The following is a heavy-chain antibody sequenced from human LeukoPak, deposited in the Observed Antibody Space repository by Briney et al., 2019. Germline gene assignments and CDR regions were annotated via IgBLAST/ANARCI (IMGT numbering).Heavy chain of an antibody. D-gene: IGHD2-2*01. CDR2: IYYSGST. Sequence: SETLSLTCTVSGGSISSYYWSWIRQPPGKGLEWIGYIYYSGSTNYNPSLKSRVTISVDTSKNQFSLKLSSVTAADTAVYYCAIVPATGGGYFDYWGQGTLVTVSS. CDR3: AIVPATGGGYFDY. J-gene: IGHJ4*02. V-gene: IGHV4-59*01. CDR1: GGSISSYY.